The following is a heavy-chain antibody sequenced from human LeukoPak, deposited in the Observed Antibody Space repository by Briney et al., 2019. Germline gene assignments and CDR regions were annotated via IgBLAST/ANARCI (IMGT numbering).Heavy chain of an antibody. CDR1: GFTFDDYA. V-gene: IGHV3-9*01. Sequence: GGSLRLSCAASGFTFDDYAMHWVRQTPGKGLEWVSGISWNSGSIGYADSVKGRFTISRDNSKNMLYLQMNSLRAEDTAVYYCAKDGPLVGPYYFDYWGQGTLVTVSS. D-gene: IGHD1-26*01. CDR2: ISWNSGSI. J-gene: IGHJ4*02. CDR3: AKDGPLVGPYYFDY.